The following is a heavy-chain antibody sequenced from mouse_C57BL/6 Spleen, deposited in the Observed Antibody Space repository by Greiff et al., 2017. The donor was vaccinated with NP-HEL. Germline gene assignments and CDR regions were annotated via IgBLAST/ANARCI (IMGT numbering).Heavy chain of an antibody. J-gene: IGHJ2*01. Sequence: QVQLKQPGAELVKPGASVKLSCKASGYTFTSYWMQWVQQRPGQGLEWIGEIDPSDSYTNYNQKFKGKATLTVDTSSSTAYMQLSSLTSEDSAVYYCVTGYFDYWGQGTTLTVSS. CDR3: VTGYFDY. CDR2: IDPSDSYT. V-gene: IGHV1-50*01. CDR1: GYTFTSYW.